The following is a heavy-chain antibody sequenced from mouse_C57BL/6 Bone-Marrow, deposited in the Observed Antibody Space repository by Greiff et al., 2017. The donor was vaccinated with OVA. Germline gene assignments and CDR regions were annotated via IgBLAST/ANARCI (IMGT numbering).Heavy chain of an antibody. CDR3: ARGGYYDYDGGAWFAY. J-gene: IGHJ3*01. V-gene: IGHV1-18*01. CDR1: GYTFTDYN. D-gene: IGHD2-4*01. Sequence: EVQLQQSGPELAKPGASVKIPCKASGYTFTDYNMDWVKQSHGKSLEWIGDINSNNGGTIYNQKFKGKATLTVDKSSSTAYMELRSLTSEDTAVYYCARGGYYDYDGGAWFAYRGQGTLVTVSA. CDR2: INSNNGGT.